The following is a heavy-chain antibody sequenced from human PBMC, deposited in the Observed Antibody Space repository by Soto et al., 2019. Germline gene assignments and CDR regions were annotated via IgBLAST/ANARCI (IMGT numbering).Heavy chain of an antibody. J-gene: IGHJ4*02. Sequence: QAPGQGLEWMGGIIPIFGTANYAQKFQGRVTITADESTSTAYMELSSLRSEDTAVYYCARDLPHYYYDSSGYYSHQDYWGQGTLVPVAS. CDR3: ARDLPHYYYDSSGYYSHQDY. D-gene: IGHD3-22*01. V-gene: IGHV1-69*01. CDR2: IIPIFGTA.